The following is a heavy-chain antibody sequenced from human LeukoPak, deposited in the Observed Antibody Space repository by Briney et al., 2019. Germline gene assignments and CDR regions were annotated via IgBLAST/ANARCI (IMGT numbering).Heavy chain of an antibody. V-gene: IGHV3-7*01. Sequence: GGSLRLSCAASGFTFSSYWMSWVRQAPGKGLEWVANIKQDGSEKYYVDSVKGRFTISRGNAKNSLYLQMNSLRAEDTAVYYCARSSIVGGSYWYYYYYGMDVWGQGTTVTVSS. CDR1: GFTFSSYW. J-gene: IGHJ6*02. CDR3: ARSSIVGGSYWYYYYYGMDV. CDR2: IKQDGSEK. D-gene: IGHD1-26*01.